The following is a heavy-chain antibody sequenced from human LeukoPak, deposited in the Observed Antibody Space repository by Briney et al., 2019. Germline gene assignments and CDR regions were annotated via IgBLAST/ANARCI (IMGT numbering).Heavy chain of an antibody. D-gene: IGHD3-9*01. CDR3: ALDTLTGLLDY. J-gene: IGHJ4*02. CDR1: GYTFTGYY. Sequence: ASVKVSCKASGYTFTGYYMHWVRQAPGQGLEWMGIINPSGGSTSYAQKFQGRVTMTRDTSTSTVYMELSSLRSEDTAVYYCALDTLTGLLDYWGQGTLVTVSS. CDR2: INPSGGST. V-gene: IGHV1-46*03.